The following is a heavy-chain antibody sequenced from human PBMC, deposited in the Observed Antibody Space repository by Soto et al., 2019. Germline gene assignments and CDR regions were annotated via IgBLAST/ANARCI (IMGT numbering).Heavy chain of an antibody. CDR2: IWYDGSNK. CDR1: GFTFSSYG. Sequence: QVQLVESGGGVVQPGRSLRLSCAASGFTFSSYGMHWVRQAPGKGLEWVAVIWYDGSNKYYADSVKGRFTISRDNSENTLYLQMNSLRAEDTAVYYCARESYSFGELLVSPDYWGQGTLVTVSS. V-gene: IGHV3-33*01. CDR3: ARESYSFGELLVSPDY. D-gene: IGHD3-10*01. J-gene: IGHJ4*02.